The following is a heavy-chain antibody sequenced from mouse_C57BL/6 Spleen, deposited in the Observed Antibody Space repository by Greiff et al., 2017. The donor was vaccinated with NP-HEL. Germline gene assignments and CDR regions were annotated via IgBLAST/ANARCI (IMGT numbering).Heavy chain of an antibody. CDR1: GYTFTSYG. D-gene: IGHD2-2*01. J-gene: IGHJ4*01. CDR3: ARGVVTNYYAMDY. Sequence: VQLQQSGAELARPGASVKLSCKASGYTFTSYGISWVKQRTGQGLEWIGEIDPSDSYTNYNQKFKGKSTLTVDKSSSTAYMQLSSLTSEDSAVYYCARGVVTNYYAMDYWGQGTSVTVSS. CDR2: IDPSDSYT. V-gene: IGHV1-69*01.